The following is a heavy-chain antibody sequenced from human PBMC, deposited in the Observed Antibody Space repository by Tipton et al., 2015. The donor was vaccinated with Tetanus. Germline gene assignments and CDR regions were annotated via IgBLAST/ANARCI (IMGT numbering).Heavy chain of an antibody. V-gene: IGHV4-34*01. CDR1: GGAFSGYY. D-gene: IGHD2-2*03. J-gene: IGHJ5*02. Sequence: TLSLTCAVNGGAFSGYYWTWIRQSPGKGLEWIGEINHSGTSNHNPSLKSRVTMLVETSENQFSLRLTSVTAADTAVYYCARHSIKLWISDNWIDPRGQGIPVTVSS. CDR2: INHSGTS. CDR3: ARHSIKLWISDNWIDP.